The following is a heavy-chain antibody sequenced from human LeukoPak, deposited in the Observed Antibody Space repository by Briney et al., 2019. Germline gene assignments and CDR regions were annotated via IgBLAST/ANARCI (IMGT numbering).Heavy chain of an antibody. CDR3: ARQIGVSIDY. Sequence: PGGSLRLSCAASRFTFGCFDMHWVRQAPGQGLEWVTFIRFDGSNKYYSDAVKGRFTISRDNSKNTLYLQMSSLRPEDTAVYYCARQIGVSIDYWGQGTLVTVSS. J-gene: IGHJ4*02. CDR2: IRFDGSNK. V-gene: IGHV3-30*02. D-gene: IGHD5/OR15-5a*01. CDR1: RFTFGCFD.